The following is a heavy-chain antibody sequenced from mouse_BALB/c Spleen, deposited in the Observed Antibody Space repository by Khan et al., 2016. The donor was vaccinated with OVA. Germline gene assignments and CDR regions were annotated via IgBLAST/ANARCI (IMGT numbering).Heavy chain of an antibody. Sequence: QVQLKQSGAELMKPGASVKISCKATGYTFSGYWIDWVKQRPGHGLEWIVEILPGSDHTKYKENIKVKATLTADTSCNTANMQLSSLTSEDSAVSNCARCRCYGTSYSGYWGQRTTLTVSS. CDR1: GYTFSGYW. CDR3: ARCRCYGTSYSGY. CDR2: ILPGSDHT. V-gene: IGHV1-9*01. J-gene: IGHJ2*01. D-gene: IGHD1-1*01.